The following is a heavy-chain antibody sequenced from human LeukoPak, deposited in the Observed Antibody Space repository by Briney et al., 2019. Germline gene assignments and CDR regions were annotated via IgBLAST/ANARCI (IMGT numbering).Heavy chain of an antibody. CDR1: GFTFSSYS. V-gene: IGHV3-48*01. Sequence: PGGSLRLSCAASGFTFSSYSMNWVRQAPGKGLEWVSYISSSSSTIYYADSMKGRFTISRDNAKNSLYLQMNSLRAEDTAVYYCARDWGGLLRDYGDYGRTFDYWGQGTLVTVSS. J-gene: IGHJ4*02. CDR2: ISSSSSTI. D-gene: IGHD4-17*01. CDR3: ARDWGGLLRDYGDYGRTFDY.